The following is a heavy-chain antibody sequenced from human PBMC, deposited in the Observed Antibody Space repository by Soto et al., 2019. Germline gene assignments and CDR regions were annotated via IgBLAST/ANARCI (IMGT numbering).Heavy chain of an antibody. Sequence: EVQLVESGGGLVKPGGSLRLSCAASGFTFGNAWMNWVRQTPGKGLEWVGRIKSKTDGGTADYAAPVKGRFTMSRDDSKNALYLQMNSLKTEDTAVYYCTTDRGHMYDFDYWGQGTLVPVSS. CDR2: IKSKTDGGTA. D-gene: IGHD5-18*01. V-gene: IGHV3-15*01. CDR3: TTDRGHMYDFDY. J-gene: IGHJ4*02. CDR1: GFTFGNAW.